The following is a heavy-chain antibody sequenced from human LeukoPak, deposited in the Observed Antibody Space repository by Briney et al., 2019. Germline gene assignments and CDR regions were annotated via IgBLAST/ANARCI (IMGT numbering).Heavy chain of an antibody. CDR2: ISYGGSNK. CDR3: AREAGIIVVPASHGALDI. CDR1: GFTFSSYA. Sequence: GRSLRLSCAASGFTFSSYAMHWVRQAPGKGLEWVAVISYGGSNKYYADSVKGRFTISRDNSKNTLYLQMNSLRAEDTAVYYCAREAGIIVVPASHGALDIWGQGTMVTVSS. J-gene: IGHJ3*02. V-gene: IGHV3-30-3*01. D-gene: IGHD2-2*01.